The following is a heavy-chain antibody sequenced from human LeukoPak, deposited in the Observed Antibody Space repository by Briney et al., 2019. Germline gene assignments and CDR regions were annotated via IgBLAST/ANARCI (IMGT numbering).Heavy chain of an antibody. CDR2: INPNSGGT. J-gene: IGHJ5*02. CDR1: EYIFTGYY. D-gene: IGHD3-16*02. CDR3: ARDNSVGDIAWWFDP. V-gene: IGHV1-2*02. Sequence: ASVKVSCKASEYIFTGYYIHWVRQAPGQGLEWMGWINPNSGGTNYAQKFQGAVTMTRDTSISTAYMELSGLRSDDTAVYYCARDNSVGDIAWWFDPWGQGTLVTVSS.